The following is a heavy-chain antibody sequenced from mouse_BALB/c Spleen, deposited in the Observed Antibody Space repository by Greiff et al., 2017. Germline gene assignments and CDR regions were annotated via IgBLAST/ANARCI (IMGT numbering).Heavy chain of an antibody. CDR3: ARWGNPDW. J-gene: IGHJ2*01. V-gene: IGHV1-87*01. D-gene: IGHD2-1*01. Sequence: QVQLQQSGAELARPGASVKLSCKASGYTFTSYWMQWVKQRPGQGLEWIGAIYPGDGDTRYTQKFKGKATLTADKSSSTAYMQLSSLASEDSAVYYCARWGNPDWWGQGTALTVSS. CDR2: IYPGDGDT. CDR1: GYTFTSYW.